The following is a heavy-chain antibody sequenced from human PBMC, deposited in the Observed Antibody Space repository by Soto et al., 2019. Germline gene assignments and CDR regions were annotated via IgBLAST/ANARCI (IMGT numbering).Heavy chain of an antibody. J-gene: IGHJ6*02. CDR1: GYTFTSYY. CDR2: INPSGGST. CDR3: AMIYDILTGPPILGMDV. D-gene: IGHD3-9*01. V-gene: IGHV1-46*01. Sequence: SVKVSCKASGYTFTSYYMHWVRQAPGQGLEWMGIINPSGGSTSYAQKFQGRVTMTRDTSTSTVYMELSSLRSEDTAVYYCAMIYDILTGPPILGMDVWGQGTTVTVSS.